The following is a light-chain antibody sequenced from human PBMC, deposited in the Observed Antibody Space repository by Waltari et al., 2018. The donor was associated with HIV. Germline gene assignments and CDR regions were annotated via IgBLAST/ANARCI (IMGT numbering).Light chain of an antibody. CDR1: SSDVGGYKY. CDR3: SSYTTSNTPYV. V-gene: IGLV2-14*03. Sequence: QSALTQPASVSGSPGQSITISCAGTSSDVGGYKYVSWYQQHPGKAPRLMIYDVSNRPSGVSTRFSGSKSGHTASLTISGLQAEDEADYYCSSYTTSNTPYVFGTGTKVTVL. J-gene: IGLJ1*01. CDR2: DVS.